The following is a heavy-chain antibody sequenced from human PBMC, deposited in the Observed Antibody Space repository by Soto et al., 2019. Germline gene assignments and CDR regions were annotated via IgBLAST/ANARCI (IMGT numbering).Heavy chain of an antibody. CDR3: VRGLTEGYYGVEV. Sequence: QVQLVQSGAEVKKPGSAVKVSCKASGGAFSSVDISWVQQAPGQGLDWMGGIIPLFGTTNYAEKFQGRGTITADASTSTAFMELSSLTSEDTAVYYCVRGLTEGYYGVEVWGQGTTVIVSS. CDR2: IIPLFGTT. V-gene: IGHV1-69*01. J-gene: IGHJ6*02. CDR1: GGAFSSVD. D-gene: IGHD2-15*01.